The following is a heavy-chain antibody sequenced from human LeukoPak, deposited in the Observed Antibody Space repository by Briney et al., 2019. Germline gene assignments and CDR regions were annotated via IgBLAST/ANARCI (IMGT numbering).Heavy chain of an antibody. CDR3: TRDPYYYDSSGSYDY. CDR1: RFTFGDYA. V-gene: IGHV3-49*05. J-gene: IGHJ4*02. Sequence: KPGRSLRLSCTASRFTFGDYAMSWFRQAPGKGLEWVGFIRSKAYGGTTEYAASVKGRFTISRDDSKSIAYLQMNSLKTEDTAVYYCTRDPYYYDSSGSYDYWGQGTLVTVSS. CDR2: IRSKAYGGTT. D-gene: IGHD3-22*01.